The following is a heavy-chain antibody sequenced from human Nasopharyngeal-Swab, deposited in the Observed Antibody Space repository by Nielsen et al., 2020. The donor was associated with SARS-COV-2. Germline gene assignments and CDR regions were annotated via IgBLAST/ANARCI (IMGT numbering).Heavy chain of an antibody. Sequence: GGSLRLSCAASGFTFNYFGMHWVRQAPGKGLVWVSRIDTVGSSTIYADSVKGRFTISRDNAQNTLYLQMNSLTAEDAAVYYCARGVGPQPLPSYFDYWGQGTLVTVSS. J-gene: IGHJ4*02. CDR1: GFTFNYFG. CDR2: IDTVGSST. D-gene: IGHD2-15*01. V-gene: IGHV3-74*01. CDR3: ARGVGPQPLPSYFDY.